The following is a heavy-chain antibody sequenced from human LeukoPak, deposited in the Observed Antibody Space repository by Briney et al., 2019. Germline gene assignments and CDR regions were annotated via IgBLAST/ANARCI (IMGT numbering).Heavy chain of an antibody. CDR1: GGSISNYY. Sequence: ETLSLTCTVSGGSISNYYWSWIRQPAGKGLEWIGRIYITGSTNYNPSLKSRVTISVDTSKNQFSLKLSSVTAADTAVYYCARGFLPYYYDSSGYSPSEYFPHWGQGTLSPSPQ. J-gene: IGHJ1*01. V-gene: IGHV4-4*07. CDR2: IYITGST. D-gene: IGHD3-22*01. CDR3: ARGFLPYYYDSSGYSPSEYFPH.